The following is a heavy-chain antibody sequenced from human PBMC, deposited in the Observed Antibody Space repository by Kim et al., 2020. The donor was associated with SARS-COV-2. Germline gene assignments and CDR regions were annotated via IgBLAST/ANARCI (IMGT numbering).Heavy chain of an antibody. J-gene: IGHJ4*02. V-gene: IGHV3-23*01. Sequence: GGSLRLSCAASGFTFSSYAMSWVRQAPGKGLEWVSAISGSGGSTYYADSVKGRFTISRDNSKNTLYLQMNSLRAEDTAVYYCANGDGLLWFGELLPPFAYWGQGTLVTVSS. CDR1: GFTFSSYA. CDR3: ANGDGLLWFGELLPPFAY. D-gene: IGHD3-10*01. CDR2: ISGSGGST.